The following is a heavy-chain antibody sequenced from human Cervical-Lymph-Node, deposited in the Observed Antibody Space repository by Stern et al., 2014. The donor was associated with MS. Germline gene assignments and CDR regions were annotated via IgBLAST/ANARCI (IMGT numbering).Heavy chain of an antibody. J-gene: IGHJ4*02. CDR1: GYTFTSPNYG. V-gene: IGHV1-18*01. Sequence: VQLLESGPEVRQPGASVRVSCKASGYTFTSPNYGIAWVPEAHGRGRQWMGLISSNNGNTVYAQKLQDRVTMTTDTSTSTAYMELRSLRSDDTAFYYCARERLRDFNDYHFDSWGQGTLVTVSS. D-gene: IGHD4-11*01. CDR2: ISSNNGNT. CDR3: ARERLRDFNDYHFDS.